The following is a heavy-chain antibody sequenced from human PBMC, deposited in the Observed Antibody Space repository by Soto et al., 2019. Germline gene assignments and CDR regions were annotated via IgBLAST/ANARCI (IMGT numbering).Heavy chain of an antibody. CDR3: ARSAWIQLWWFDY. Sequence: SETLSLTCTVSGGSISSGDYYWSWIRQPPGKGLEWIGYIYYSGSTYYNLSLKSRVTISVDTSKNQFSLKLSSVTAADTAVYYCARSAWIQLWWFDYWGQGTLVTVSS. CDR1: GGSISSGDYY. CDR2: IYYSGST. J-gene: IGHJ4*02. D-gene: IGHD5-18*01. V-gene: IGHV4-30-4*01.